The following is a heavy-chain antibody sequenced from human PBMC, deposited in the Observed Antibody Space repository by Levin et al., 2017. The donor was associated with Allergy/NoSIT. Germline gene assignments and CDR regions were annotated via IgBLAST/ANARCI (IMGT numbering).Heavy chain of an antibody. CDR3: ARDGIQLWLGEYNWFDR. D-gene: IGHD5-18*01. V-gene: IGHV3-30*04. CDR2: ISYDGSKK. J-gene: IGHJ5*02. CDR1: GFTFSTYA. Sequence: SCVASGFTFSTYAMHWVRQPPGKGLEWVAVISYDGSKKYYADSVKGRFSISRDNSKNTLYLQMNSLRAEDTAVYYCARDGIQLWLGEYNWFDRWGQGTLVTVSS.